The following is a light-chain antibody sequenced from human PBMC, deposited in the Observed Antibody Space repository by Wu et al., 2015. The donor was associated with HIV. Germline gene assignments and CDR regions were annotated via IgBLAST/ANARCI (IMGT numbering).Light chain of an antibody. J-gene: IGKJ1*01. Sequence: EIVLTQSPGTLSLSPGERVTLSCRASESVSSDYLAWYQQKPGQAPRLLMYGTSSRATGIPDRFSGSGSGTDFTLTISRLEPEDFAVYYCHHYGSSTRTFGQGTKVEIK. V-gene: IGKV3-20*01. CDR1: ESVSSDY. CDR2: GTS. CDR3: HHYGSSTRT.